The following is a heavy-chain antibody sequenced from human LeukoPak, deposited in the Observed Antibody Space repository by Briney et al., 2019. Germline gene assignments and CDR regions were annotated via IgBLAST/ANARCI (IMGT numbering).Heavy chain of an antibody. Sequence: GSSVTVSCKASGGGFTFTSHRVSWLRQAPGQGLEWMGGLIPIYRSPTYAQNFQGRITITSDESTRTVYMDLSSLRPEDSAVHYCAGFFYDNSGDAFDIWGQGTMVTVSS. CDR2: LIPIYRSP. J-gene: IGHJ3*02. V-gene: IGHV1-69*13. CDR3: AGFFYDNSGDAFDI. D-gene: IGHD3-22*01. CDR1: GGGFTFTSHR.